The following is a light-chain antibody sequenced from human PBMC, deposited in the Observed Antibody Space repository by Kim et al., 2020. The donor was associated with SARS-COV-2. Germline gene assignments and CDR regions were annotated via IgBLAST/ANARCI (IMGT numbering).Light chain of an antibody. J-gene: IGKJ1*01. V-gene: IGKV1-27*01. CDR3: QKYDSAPWT. Sequence: ASVGDIVTITGRARQVINNYLAWYQQKPGKAPTVLIYGASTLQSGVPSRFSGSGSGTDFTLTISSLQPEDVGTYYCQKYDSAPWTFGHGTKVDIK. CDR2: GAS. CDR1: QVINNY.